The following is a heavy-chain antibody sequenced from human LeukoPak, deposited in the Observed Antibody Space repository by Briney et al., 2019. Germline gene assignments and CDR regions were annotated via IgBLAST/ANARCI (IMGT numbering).Heavy chain of an antibody. D-gene: IGHD3-10*01. CDR3: ARGPRITLIRGGQWYYYMDV. J-gene: IGHJ6*03. CDR2: INPSGGST. Sequence: ASVKVSCKASGYTFTSYYMHWVRQTPGQGLEWMGIINPSGGSTSYAQKFQGRVTMTRDTSTSTVYVELSSLRSEDTAVYYCARGPRITLIRGGQWYYYMDVWGKGTTVTISS. V-gene: IGHV1-46*01. CDR1: GYTFTSYY.